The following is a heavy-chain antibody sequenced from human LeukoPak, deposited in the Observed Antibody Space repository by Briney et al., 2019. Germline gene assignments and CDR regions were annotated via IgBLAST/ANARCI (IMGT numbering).Heavy chain of an antibody. J-gene: IGHJ4*02. D-gene: IGHD3-22*01. CDR1: GFTFTNYG. CDR2: ISHDGTIQ. V-gene: IGHV3-30*18. CDR3: AKAPYIRGYYFDF. Sequence: GRSLTLSCAASGFTFTNYGMHWVRQAPGKGLEWVAIISHDGTIQHYGDSLKGRFTISRDDSKNTVSLQVNNLRPEDTAVYFCAKAPYIRGYYFDFWGQGIPVSVSS.